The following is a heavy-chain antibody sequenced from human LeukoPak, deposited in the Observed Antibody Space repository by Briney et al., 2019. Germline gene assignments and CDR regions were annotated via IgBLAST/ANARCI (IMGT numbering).Heavy chain of an antibody. CDR1: GFTLADLS. D-gene: IGHD2-2*01. J-gene: IGHJ6*03. V-gene: IGHV1-24*01. Sequence: GASVKVSCKVSGFTLADLSMHWVRQAPGKGLEWVGGFDRKNGDTIYAQRFRGRVTLTEDTSTGTAYMDLSSLSADDTAVYYCATGVFCATTTCLGYQHYYYFMDVWGKGTTVTVSS. CDR2: FDRKNGDT. CDR3: ATGVFCATTTCLGYQHYYYFMDV.